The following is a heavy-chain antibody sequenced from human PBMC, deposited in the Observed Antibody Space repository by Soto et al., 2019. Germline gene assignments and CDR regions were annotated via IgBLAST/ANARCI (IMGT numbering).Heavy chain of an antibody. V-gene: IGHV1-69*01. CDR3: ARDQVGYYDSSGHYSVSAPPDYYDGMDV. CDR1: GGTFSSYA. Sequence: QVQLVQSGAEVKKPGSSVKVSCKASGGTFSSYAISWVRQAPGQGRGWMGGIIPILGTANYAQKFKGRVTITADESTSTAYMELSSLRSEHTAVYCCARDQVGYYDSSGHYSVSAPPDYYDGMDVWGQGPTVNVSS. J-gene: IGHJ6*02. CDR2: IIPILGTA. D-gene: IGHD3-22*01.